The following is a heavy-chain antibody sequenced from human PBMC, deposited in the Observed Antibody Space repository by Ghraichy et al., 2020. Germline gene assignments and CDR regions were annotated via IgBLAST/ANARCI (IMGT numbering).Heavy chain of an antibody. CDR3: ARGYYDFWSGYYTTRPTRWFDP. V-gene: IGHV4-34*01. CDR2: INHSGST. CDR1: GGSFSGYY. J-gene: IGHJ5*02. D-gene: IGHD3-3*01. Sequence: LSLTCAVYGGSFSGYYWSWIRQPPGKGLEWIGEINHSGSTNYNPSLKSRVTISVDTSKNQFSLKLSSVTAADTAVYYCARGYYDFWSGYYTTRPTRWFDPWGQGTLVTVSS.